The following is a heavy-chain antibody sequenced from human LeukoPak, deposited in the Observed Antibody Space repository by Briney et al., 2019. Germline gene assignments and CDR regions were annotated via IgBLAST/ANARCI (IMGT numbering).Heavy chain of an antibody. Sequence: SETLSLTCTVSGGSISPYSWSWIRQPPGKGLEWIGHIFYSGSTNSNPSLKSRVTISVATSKNEFYLELSSVTAADTAVYYCARDYHDTSGYNYVGGYYYMDVWGKGTTVTVSS. CDR3: ARDYHDTSGYNYVGGYYYMDV. D-gene: IGHD3-22*01. J-gene: IGHJ6*03. CDR2: IFYSGST. V-gene: IGHV4-59*08. CDR1: GGSISPYS.